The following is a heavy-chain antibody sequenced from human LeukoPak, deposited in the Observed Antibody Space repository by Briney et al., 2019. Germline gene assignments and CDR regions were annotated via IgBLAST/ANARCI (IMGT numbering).Heavy chain of an antibody. D-gene: IGHD3-10*01. Sequence: PSETLSLTCTVSGGSISSGSYYWSWIRQPAGKGLEWIGRIYTSGSTNYNPSLKSRVTISVDTSKNQFSLKLSSVTAAAAAVYYCARDQGSRSYYYVSGSYSYYYYMDVWGKGTTVTISS. J-gene: IGHJ6*03. CDR2: IYTSGST. V-gene: IGHV4-61*02. CDR1: GGSISSGSYY. CDR3: ARDQGSRSYYYVSGSYSYYYYMDV.